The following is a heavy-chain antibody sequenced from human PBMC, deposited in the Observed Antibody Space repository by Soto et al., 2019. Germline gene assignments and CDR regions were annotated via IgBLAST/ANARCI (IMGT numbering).Heavy chain of an antibody. V-gene: IGHV1-18*01. J-gene: IGHJ1*01. CDR2: ISAYNGNT. CDR1: GYTFTSYG. CDR3: ARDPDPSPYGGNDSEYFQH. D-gene: IGHD4-17*01. Sequence: QVQLVQSGAEVKKPGASVKVSGKASGYTFTSYGISWVRQAPGQGLEWMGWISAYNGNTNYAQKLQGRVTMTTDTSTSTDYMELRSLRSDDTAVYYCARDPDPSPYGGNDSEYFQHWGQGTLVTVSS.